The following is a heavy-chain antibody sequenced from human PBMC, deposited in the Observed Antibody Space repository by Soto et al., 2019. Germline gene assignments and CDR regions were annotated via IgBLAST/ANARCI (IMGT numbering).Heavy chain of an antibody. V-gene: IGHV5-51*01. Sequence: GESLKISCKGSGYSFSSHWIGWVRQMPGKGLEWMGIVYPGDSDTRYSPSFQGQVTISADKSISTAYLQWSGLKASDSAMYYCARQNDDEDALDIWGQGTMVTVSS. D-gene: IGHD1-1*01. CDR2: VYPGDSDT. CDR1: GYSFSSHW. CDR3: ARQNDDEDALDI. J-gene: IGHJ3*02.